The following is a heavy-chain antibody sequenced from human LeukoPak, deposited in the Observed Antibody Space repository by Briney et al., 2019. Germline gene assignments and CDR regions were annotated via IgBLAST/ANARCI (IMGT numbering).Heavy chain of an antibody. V-gene: IGHV4-34*01. CDR2: INHSGST. CDR1: GGSFSGYY. CDR3: ARLRLDIVVVPAAIHYYYYYGMDV. J-gene: IGHJ6*02. D-gene: IGHD2-2*03. Sequence: PSETLSLTCAVYGGSFSGYYWSWIRQPPGKGLEWIGEINHSGSTNYNPSLKSRVTISVDTSKNQFSLKLSSVTAADTAVYYCARLRLDIVVVPAAIHYYYYYGMDVWGQGTTVTVSS.